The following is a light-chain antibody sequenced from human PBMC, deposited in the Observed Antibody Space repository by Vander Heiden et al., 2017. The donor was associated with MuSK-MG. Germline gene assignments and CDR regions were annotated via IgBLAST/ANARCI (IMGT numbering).Light chain of an antibody. CDR1: QSVSSSY. CDR3: QQDGSSPGT. Sequence: EIVLTQSPGTLSLSPGERATLSCRASQSVSSSYLAWYQQKPGQAPRLLIYGASSRATGIPDRFGGSGSGTDFTLTISRLEPEDFAVYYCQQDGSSPGTFGQGTKLEIK. J-gene: IGKJ2*01. CDR2: GAS. V-gene: IGKV3-20*01.